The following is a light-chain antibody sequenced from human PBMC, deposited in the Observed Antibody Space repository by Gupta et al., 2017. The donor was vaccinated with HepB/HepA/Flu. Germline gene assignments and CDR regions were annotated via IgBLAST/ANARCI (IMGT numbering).Light chain of an antibody. Sequence: EVVLTQSPATLSLSPGERATLSCRASQSVGNSLAWYQHKPGQSPRLLIYDASTRATGIPARFSGGGSGTDFTLTITSLQPEDFAVYYCQQRSNWLSSFGPGTKLEIK. J-gene: IGKJ2*03. CDR2: DAS. CDR3: QQRSNWLSS. CDR1: QSVGNS. V-gene: IGKV3-11*01.